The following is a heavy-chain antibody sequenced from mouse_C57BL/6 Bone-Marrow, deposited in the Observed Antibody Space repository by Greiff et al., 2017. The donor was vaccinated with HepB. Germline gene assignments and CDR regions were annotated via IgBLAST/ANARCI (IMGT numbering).Heavy chain of an antibody. V-gene: IGHV2-6*03. CDR1: GFSLTRYG. CDR3: ASHCYGSTFVFAY. CDR2: IWSDGST. Sequence: VKLMESGPGLVAPSQSLSITCTVSGFSLTRYGVHWVRQPPGKGLEWLVVIWSDGSTTYNSALKSRLSISKDNSKSQVVLKMNSLQTDDTAMYYCASHCYGSTFVFAYWAQGTLVTVSA. J-gene: IGHJ3*01. D-gene: IGHD1-1*01.